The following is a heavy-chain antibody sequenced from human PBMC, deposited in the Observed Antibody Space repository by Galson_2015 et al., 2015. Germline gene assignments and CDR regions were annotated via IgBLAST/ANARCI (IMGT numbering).Heavy chain of an antibody. CDR3: ARHLSTTGGAFDI. V-gene: IGHV5-51*01. D-gene: IGHD1-1*01. CDR2: IYPGDSDT. J-gene: IGHJ3*02. Sequence: QSGAEVKKPGESLTISCTGSGYSFTSYWICWGRQMSVKGLEWMGIIYPGDSDTRYSPSFQGQVTISADKSISTAYLQWSSLKASDTAMYYCARHLSTTGGAFDIWGQGTMVTVSS. CDR1: GYSFTSYW.